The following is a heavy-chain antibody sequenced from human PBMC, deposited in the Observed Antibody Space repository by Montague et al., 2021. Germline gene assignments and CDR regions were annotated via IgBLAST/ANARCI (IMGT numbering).Heavy chain of an antibody. CDR2: ITSGGST. CDR3: TKDQDDYGDYVDWVDT. V-gene: IGHV3-23*01. CDR1: GFPFSSYA. Sequence: SLRLSCAASGFPFSSYAMSWFRQAPVKGLKWVSSITSGGSTYYADSATGRFTISRDNSKNTLYLQINSLRAEDTAVYYCTKDQDDYGDYVDWVDTWGQGTLVTVSS. D-gene: IGHD4-17*01. J-gene: IGHJ5*02.